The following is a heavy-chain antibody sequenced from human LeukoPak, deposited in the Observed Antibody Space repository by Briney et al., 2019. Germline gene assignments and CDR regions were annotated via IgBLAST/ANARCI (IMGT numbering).Heavy chain of an antibody. Sequence: SETLSLTCTVSGGSISSYYWSWIRQPPGKGLEWIGYIYYSGSTNYNPSLKSRVTISVDTSKNQFSLKLSSVTAADTAVYYCARVSYDFWSGYWRDWYYYYYMDVWGKGTTVTVSS. CDR2: IYYSGST. CDR3: ARVSYDFWSGYWRDWYYYYYMDV. V-gene: IGHV4-59*01. D-gene: IGHD3-3*01. CDR1: GGSISSYY. J-gene: IGHJ6*03.